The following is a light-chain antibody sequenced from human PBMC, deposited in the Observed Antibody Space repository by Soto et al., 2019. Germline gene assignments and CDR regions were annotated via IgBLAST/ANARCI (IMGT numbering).Light chain of an antibody. J-gene: IGKJ5*01. CDR3: QQRNVWPPIT. V-gene: IGKV3-11*01. CDR1: QSIHTS. CDR2: DST. Sequence: VLTQSKATLSLSPGERATLSFRASQSIHTSLAWYQQKPGQPPRLVVYDSTLRANGVPDRFGGSRSGAEFTLTINNLEPEDFAVYYCQQRNVWPPITFGQVTLLAIK.